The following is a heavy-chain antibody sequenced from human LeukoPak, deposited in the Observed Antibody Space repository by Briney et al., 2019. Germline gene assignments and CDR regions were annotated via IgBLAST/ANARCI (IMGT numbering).Heavy chain of an antibody. J-gene: IGHJ4*02. V-gene: IGHV4-4*07. CDR2: IYTSGST. D-gene: IGHD3-3*01. CDR3: ATMDNFWSGFDY. Sequence: SETLSLTRTVSGGSISSYYWSWIRQPAGKGLEWIGRIYTSGSTNYNPSLKSRVTISVDKSKNQFSLKLSSVTAADTAVYYCATMDNFWSGFDYWGQGTLVTVSS. CDR1: GGSISSYY.